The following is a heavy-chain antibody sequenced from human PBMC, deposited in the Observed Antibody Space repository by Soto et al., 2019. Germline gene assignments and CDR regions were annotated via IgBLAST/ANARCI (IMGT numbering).Heavy chain of an antibody. D-gene: IGHD5-18*01. V-gene: IGHV4-59*12. CDR1: GGSISSYY. CDR3: ARDGYDASDY. Sequence: SETLSLTCTVSGGSISSYYWSWIRQPPGKGLEWIGYIYYSGSTNYNPSLKSRVTISVDTSKNQFSLKLSSVTAADTAVYHCARDGYDASDYWGQGTLVTVSS. CDR2: IYYSGST. J-gene: IGHJ4*02.